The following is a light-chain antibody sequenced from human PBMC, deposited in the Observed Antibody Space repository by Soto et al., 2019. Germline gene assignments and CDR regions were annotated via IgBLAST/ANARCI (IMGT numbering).Light chain of an antibody. Sequence: DIVLTQSPASLDVSLGERVTINCKSSQSLFFTSNKKNSLAWYQQKPGQPPKLIIYCGSSRESGVPTRFRGAGSATDFTLTISSLQAEDVAVYYCQQGYRSPFTFGQGTKVGIK. V-gene: IGKV4-1*01. CDR2: CGS. CDR3: QQGYRSPFT. J-gene: IGKJ2*01. CDR1: QSLFFTSNKKNS.